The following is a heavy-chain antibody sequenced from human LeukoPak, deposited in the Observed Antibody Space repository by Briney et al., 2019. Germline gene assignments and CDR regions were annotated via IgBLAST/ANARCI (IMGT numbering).Heavy chain of an antibody. CDR3: ARGGCSGGNCYFDY. CDR1: GYTFTSYA. V-gene: IGHV1-3*01. D-gene: IGHD2-15*01. CDR2: INAGNGNT. Sequence: ASVKVSCKASGYTFTSYAMHWVRQAPGQRLEWMGWINAGNGNTKYSQKFQGRVTITRDTSASTAYMELSSLRSEDTAVYYCARGGCSGGNCYFDYWGQGTLVTVSS. J-gene: IGHJ4*02.